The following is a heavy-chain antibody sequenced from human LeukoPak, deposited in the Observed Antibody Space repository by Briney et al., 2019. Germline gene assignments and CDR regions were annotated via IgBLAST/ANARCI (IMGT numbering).Heavy chain of an antibody. CDR1: GFTVSSNY. V-gene: IGHV3-66*01. D-gene: IGHD2-2*01. Sequence: GGSLRLSCAASGFTVSSNYMSWVRQAPGKGLEWVSVIYSGGSTYYADSVKGRFTISRDNSKNTLYLQMNSLRAEDTAVCYCARDRIVVVPAAMYYYYGMDVWGQGTTVTVSS. CDR2: IYSGGST. J-gene: IGHJ6*02. CDR3: ARDRIVVVPAAMYYYYGMDV.